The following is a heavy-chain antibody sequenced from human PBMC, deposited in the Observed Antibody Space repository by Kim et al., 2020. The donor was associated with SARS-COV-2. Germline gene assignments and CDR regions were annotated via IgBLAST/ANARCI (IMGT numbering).Heavy chain of an antibody. CDR2: IWYDGSNK. D-gene: IGHD3-10*01. J-gene: IGHJ4*02. Sequence: GSLRLSCAASGFTFSSYGMHWVRQAPGKGLEWVAVIWYDGSNKYYADSVKGRFTISRDNSKNTLYLQMNSLRAEDTAVYYCARDYYGSGSSLGYWGQGTLVTVSS. CDR3: ARDYYGSGSSLGY. CDR1: GFTFSSYG. V-gene: IGHV3-33*01.